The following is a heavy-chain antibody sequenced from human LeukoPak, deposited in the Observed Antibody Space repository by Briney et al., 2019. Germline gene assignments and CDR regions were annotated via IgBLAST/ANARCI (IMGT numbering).Heavy chain of an antibody. CDR3: ARDLVTVTKGFDI. Sequence: SETLSLTCTVSGGSISSSSYYWGWIRQPPGKGLEWIGYISYIGSTNYNPSLKSRVTISIDTSKNEFSLKLTSVTAADTAVYYCARDLVTVTKGFDIWGQGTMVTVSS. J-gene: IGHJ3*02. CDR1: GGSISSSSYY. CDR2: ISYIGST. D-gene: IGHD4-17*01. V-gene: IGHV4-61*01.